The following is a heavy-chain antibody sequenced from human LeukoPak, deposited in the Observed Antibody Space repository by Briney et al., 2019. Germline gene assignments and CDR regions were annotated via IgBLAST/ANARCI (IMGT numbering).Heavy chain of an antibody. CDR3: ARGDSSGYYYGTYDAFDI. CDR1: GGSISSYY. D-gene: IGHD3-22*01. J-gene: IGHJ3*02. V-gene: IGHV4-59*01. Sequence: SETLSLTCTVSGGSISSYYWSWIRQPPGKGLEWIGYIYYSGSTSYNPSLKSRVTISVDTSKNQFSLKLSSVTAADTAVYYCARGDSSGYYYGTYDAFDIWGQGTMVTVSS. CDR2: IYYSGST.